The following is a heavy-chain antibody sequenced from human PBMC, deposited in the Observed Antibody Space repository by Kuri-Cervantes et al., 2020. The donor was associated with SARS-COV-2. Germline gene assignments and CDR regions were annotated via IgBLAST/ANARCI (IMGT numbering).Heavy chain of an antibody. V-gene: IGHV3-33*01. CDR1: GFGFSSYS. D-gene: IGHD3-10*01. CDR3: ARYDTHYGSGSDP. CDR2: VWYDGSRN. J-gene: IGHJ5*02. Sequence: GGSLRLSCAASGFGFSSYSMHWLRQPPGKGPEWVAVVWYDGSRNEYADSVKGRFTISSDNSKNLVFLQMNRLRVEDTAIYYCARYDTHYGSGSDPWGQGTTVTVSS.